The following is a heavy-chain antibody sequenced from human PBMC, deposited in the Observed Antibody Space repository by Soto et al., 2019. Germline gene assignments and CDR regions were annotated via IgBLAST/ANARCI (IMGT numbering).Heavy chain of an antibody. CDR3: ARGLYYYDSSAESPFQH. J-gene: IGHJ1*01. CDR1: GGSISSYY. Sequence: SETLSLTCTVSGGSISSYYWSWIRQPPGKGLEWIGYIYYSGSTNYNPSLKSRVTISVDTSKNQFSLKLSSVTAADTAVYYCARGLYYYDSSAESPFQHWGQGTLVTVSS. D-gene: IGHD3-22*01. V-gene: IGHV4-59*01. CDR2: IYYSGST.